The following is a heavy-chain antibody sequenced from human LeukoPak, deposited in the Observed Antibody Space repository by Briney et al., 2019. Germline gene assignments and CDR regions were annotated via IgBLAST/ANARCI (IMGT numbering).Heavy chain of an antibody. Sequence: GASVKVSCKASGYTFTGYYMHWVRQAPGQGLEWMGWINPNSGGTNYAQKFQGRVTMTRDTSISTAYMELSRLRSDDTAVYYCARELGYCSSTSCHADYWGRGTLVTVSS. CDR2: INPNSGGT. V-gene: IGHV1-2*02. CDR1: GYTFTGYY. D-gene: IGHD2-2*01. J-gene: IGHJ4*02. CDR3: ARELGYCSSTSCHADY.